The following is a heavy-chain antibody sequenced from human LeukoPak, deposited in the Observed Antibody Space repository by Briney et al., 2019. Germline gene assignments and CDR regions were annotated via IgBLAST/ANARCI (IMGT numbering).Heavy chain of an antibody. Sequence: SGGSLRLSCAASGFTFSTYAMSWVRQAPGRGLEWVSGICGSGGCTYDADSVKGRFAISRDNSKNTLYLQMNSLRVEDTAVYYCASTPFYDYVWGSYRYRGLFDNWGQGTLVSVSS. CDR2: ICGSGGCT. V-gene: IGHV3-23*01. CDR1: GFTFSTYA. D-gene: IGHD3-16*02. CDR3: ASTPFYDYVWGSYRYRGLFDN. J-gene: IGHJ4*02.